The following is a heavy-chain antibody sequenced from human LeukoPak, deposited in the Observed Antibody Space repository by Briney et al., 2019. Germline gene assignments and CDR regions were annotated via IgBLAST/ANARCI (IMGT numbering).Heavy chain of an antibody. CDR3: ARERSGYISRGIFDY. CDR2: ISSSGSTI. CDR1: GFTFSSYE. J-gene: IGHJ4*02. D-gene: IGHD3-22*01. V-gene: IGHV3-48*03. Sequence: RPGGSLRLSCAASGFTFSSYEMHWVRQAPGKGLEWVSYISSSGSTIYYADSVKGRFTMSRDNAKNSLYLQLNSLRAEDTAVYYCARERSGYISRGIFDYWGQGTLVTVSS.